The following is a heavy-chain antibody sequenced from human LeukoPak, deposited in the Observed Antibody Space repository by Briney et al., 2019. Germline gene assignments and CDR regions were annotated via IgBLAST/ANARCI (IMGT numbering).Heavy chain of an antibody. V-gene: IGHV3-30*18. CDR3: AKSYDSSGYYPDAFDI. CDR1: GFTFSSYG. Sequence: PGGSLRLSCAASGFTFSSYGMHWVRQAPGKGLEWVAAISYDGSNKYYADSVKGRFTISRDNSKNTLYLQMNSLRAEDTAVYYCAKSYDSSGYYPDAFDIWGQGTMVTVSS. J-gene: IGHJ3*02. CDR2: ISYDGSNK. D-gene: IGHD3-22*01.